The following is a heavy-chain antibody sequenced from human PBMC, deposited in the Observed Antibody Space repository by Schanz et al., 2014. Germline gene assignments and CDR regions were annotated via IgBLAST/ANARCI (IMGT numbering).Heavy chain of an antibody. Sequence: VHLVESGGGVVQPGRSLRLSCAASGFTFSSYAMHWVRQAPGKGLEWVAVISYDGSNKYYADSVKGRFTISRDNAKNSLYLEMTSLRGEDTAVYYCARENLNWEAFDIWGQGTVVTVSS. CDR1: GFTFSSYA. V-gene: IGHV3-30*04. CDR3: ARENLNWEAFDI. J-gene: IGHJ3*02. D-gene: IGHD7-27*01. CDR2: ISYDGSNK.